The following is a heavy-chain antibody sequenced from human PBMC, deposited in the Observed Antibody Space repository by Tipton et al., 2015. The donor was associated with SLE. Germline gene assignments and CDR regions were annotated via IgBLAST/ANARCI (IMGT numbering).Heavy chain of an antibody. D-gene: IGHD5-18*01. CDR3: ARHMDTAMGHFDY. Sequence: TLSLTCAVSGYSISSGYYWGWIRQPPGKGLEWIGNIYHSGSTYYNPSLKSRVTISVDTSKNQFSLKLSSVTAADTAVYYCARHMDTAMGHFDYWGQGTLVTVSS. V-gene: IGHV4-38-2*01. CDR2: IYHSGST. CDR1: GYSISSGYY. J-gene: IGHJ4*02.